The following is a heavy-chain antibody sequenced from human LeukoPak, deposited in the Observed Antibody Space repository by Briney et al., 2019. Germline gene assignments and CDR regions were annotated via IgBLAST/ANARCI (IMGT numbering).Heavy chain of an antibody. CDR3: TRDRGAYNLYDY. Sequence: PGGSLRLSCTASGFTFCDYAMSWIRQAPGKGLEWVGFIRSKSYGETADYAASVKGRFPISRDDSQAIAYLQMNSLKTEDTAVYHCTRDRGAYNLYDYWGQGTLVTVSS. D-gene: IGHD1-1*01. V-gene: IGHV3-49*03. CDR2: IRSKSYGETA. J-gene: IGHJ4*02. CDR1: GFTFCDYA.